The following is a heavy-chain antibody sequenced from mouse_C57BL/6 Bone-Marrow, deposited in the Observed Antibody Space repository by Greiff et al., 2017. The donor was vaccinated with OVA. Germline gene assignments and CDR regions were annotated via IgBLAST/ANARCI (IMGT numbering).Heavy chain of an antibody. CDR1: GFNIKNTY. D-gene: IGHD3-2*02. V-gene: IGHV14-3*01. Sequence: EVQLQQSVAELVRPGASVKLSCTASGFNIKNTYMHWVKQRPEQGLEWIGRIDPANGNPKYAPKFQGKATITADTSSNTAYLQLSSLTSEDTAISYCAETAQATFDWYFDVWGTGTTVTVSS. CDR3: AETAQATFDWYFDV. J-gene: IGHJ1*03. CDR2: IDPANGNP.